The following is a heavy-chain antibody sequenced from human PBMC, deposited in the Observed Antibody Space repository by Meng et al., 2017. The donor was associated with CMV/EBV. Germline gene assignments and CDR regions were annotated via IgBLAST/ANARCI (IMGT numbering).Heavy chain of an antibody. CDR2: ISSSSSYI. D-gene: IGHD6-13*01. CDR1: GFTFSSYS. J-gene: IGHJ6*02. Sequence: GESLKISCAASGFTFSSYSMNWVRQAPGKGLEWVSSISSSSSYIYYADSVKGRFTISRDNAKNPLYLQMNSLRAEDTAVYYCARYLSIAAQFPREGMDVWGQGTTVTVSS. CDR3: ARYLSIAAQFPREGMDV. V-gene: IGHV3-21*01.